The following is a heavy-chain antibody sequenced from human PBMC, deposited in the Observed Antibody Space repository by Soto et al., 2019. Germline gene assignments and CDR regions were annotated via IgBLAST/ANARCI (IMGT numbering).Heavy chain of an antibody. J-gene: IGHJ6*02. CDR3: ARGDGGLGTFYYYYGMDV. D-gene: IGHD7-27*01. V-gene: IGHV4-31*03. CDR1: GGSISSGGYY. Sequence: QVQLQESGPGLVKPSQTLSLTCTVSGGSISSGGYYWSWIRQHPGKGLEWIGYIYYSGSTYYNPSLKSRVTISVDTSKNQFSLKLSSVTAADTAVYYCARGDGGLGTFYYYYGMDVWGQGTTVTVSS. CDR2: IYYSGST.